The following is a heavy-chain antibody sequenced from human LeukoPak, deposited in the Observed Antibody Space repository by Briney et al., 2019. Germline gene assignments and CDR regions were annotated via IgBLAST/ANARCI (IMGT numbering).Heavy chain of an antibody. CDR3: ARRVSTYSYGTLFDH. CDR2: IYYSGST. CDR1: GASISSSRYY. V-gene: IGHV4-39*01. D-gene: IGHD1-14*01. J-gene: IGHJ4*02. Sequence: PSETLSLTCTVSGASISSSRYYWGWVRQPPGRGLEWIGSIYYSGSTYYIPSPKSRVSVSVDTSRNQFPLKLSSVTAADTAVYYCARRVSTYSYGTLFDHWGQGTLVTVSS.